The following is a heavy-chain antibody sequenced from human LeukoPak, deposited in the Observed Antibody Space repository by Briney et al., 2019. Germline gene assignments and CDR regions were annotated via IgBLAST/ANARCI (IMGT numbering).Heavy chain of an antibody. CDR2: IIYSGGAT. Sequence: PGGSLRLSCAASGFTFSRSAMTWVRQGPGTGLEFGASIIYSGGATYYADSVKGRFTISRDNSKNTLYLQMNSLRAEDTALYYCARGVEPLAANTLAYWGQGTLVTVSS. J-gene: IGHJ4*02. V-gene: IGHV3-23*01. CDR1: GFTFSRSA. CDR3: ARGVEPLAANTLAY. D-gene: IGHD1-14*01.